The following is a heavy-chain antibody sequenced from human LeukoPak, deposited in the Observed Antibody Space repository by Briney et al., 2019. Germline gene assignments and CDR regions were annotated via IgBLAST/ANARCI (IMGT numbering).Heavy chain of an antibody. CDR1: GYTFTSYG. CDR3: ARESYYYDSSGYYYVDDY. V-gene: IGHV1-2*02. D-gene: IGHD3-22*01. CDR2: INPNSGGT. J-gene: IGHJ4*02. Sequence: ASVKVSCKASGYTFTSYGISWVRQAPGQGLEWMGWINPNSGGTNYAQKFQGRVTMTRDTSISTAYMELSRLRSDDTAVYYCARESYYYDSSGYYYVDDYWGQGTLVTVSS.